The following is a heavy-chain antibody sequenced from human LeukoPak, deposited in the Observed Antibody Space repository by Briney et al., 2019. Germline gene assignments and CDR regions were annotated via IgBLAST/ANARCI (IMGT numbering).Heavy chain of an antibody. V-gene: IGHV3-7*01. Sequence: GGSLRLSCAASGFTFSSYWMSWVRQAPGKGLEWVANIKQDGSEKYYVDSVKGRFTVSRDNAKNTLFLQMNSLRVDDTAVYYCGGIIVGATGVDYWGQGTLVTVSS. CDR3: GGIIVGATGVDY. CDR1: GFTFSSYW. D-gene: IGHD1-26*01. CDR2: IKQDGSEK. J-gene: IGHJ4*02.